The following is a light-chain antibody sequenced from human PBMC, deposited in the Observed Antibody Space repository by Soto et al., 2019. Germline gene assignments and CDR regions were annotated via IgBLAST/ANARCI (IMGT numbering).Light chain of an antibody. CDR2: GAS. Sequence: EIVXTQSPGTLSLSPGERATLSCRASQSVSSSYLAWYQQKPGQAPRLLIYGASSRATGTPDRFSGSGSGTDFTLTISRLEPEDFAVYYCQQYGSSPRTFGQGTKVDIK. V-gene: IGKV3-20*01. CDR3: QQYGSSPRT. CDR1: QSVSSSY. J-gene: IGKJ1*01.